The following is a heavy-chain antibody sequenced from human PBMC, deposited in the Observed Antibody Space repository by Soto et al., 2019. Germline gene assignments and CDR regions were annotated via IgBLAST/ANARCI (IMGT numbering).Heavy chain of an antibody. D-gene: IGHD3-22*01. Sequence: GGSLRLSCAASGFTFSSYWMHWVRQAPGKGLVWVSSINSEGDNTDYADSVKGRFIISRDNAKNTLYLQMNSLRAEDTAVYYCARPRYDGSGTPFDHWGLGTLVTVSS. CDR1: GFTFSSYW. CDR2: INSEGDNT. CDR3: ARPRYDGSGTPFDH. J-gene: IGHJ4*02. V-gene: IGHV3-74*01.